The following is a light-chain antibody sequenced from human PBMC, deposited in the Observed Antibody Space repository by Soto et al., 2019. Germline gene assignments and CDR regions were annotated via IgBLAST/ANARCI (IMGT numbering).Light chain of an antibody. J-gene: IGKJ1*01. V-gene: IGKV3-20*01. CDR2: GAS. CDR3: QQYGSSPPVT. Sequence: EMVLTQSPGTLSLSPGESATLXXRASQTVTSRYLAWYQQKPGQAPRLXXYGASTRATGIPARFSGSGSGTDFTLTISRLEPEDFAVYYCQQYGSSPPVTFGQGTKVDIK. CDR1: QTVTSRY.